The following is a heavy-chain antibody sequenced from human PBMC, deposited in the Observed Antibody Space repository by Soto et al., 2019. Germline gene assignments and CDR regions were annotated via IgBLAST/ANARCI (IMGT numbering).Heavy chain of an antibody. CDR2: IYYSGST. J-gene: IGHJ6*03. V-gene: IGHV4-31*03. D-gene: IGHD5-12*01. CDR1: GGSISSGGYY. CDR3: ARGGRSGYEYYYYYMDV. Sequence: SETLSLTCTVSGGSISSGGYYWSWIRQHPGKGLEWIGYIYYSGSTYYNPSLKSRVTISVDTSKNQFSLKLSSVTAADTAVYYCARGGRSGYEYYYYYMDVWGKGTTVTVSS.